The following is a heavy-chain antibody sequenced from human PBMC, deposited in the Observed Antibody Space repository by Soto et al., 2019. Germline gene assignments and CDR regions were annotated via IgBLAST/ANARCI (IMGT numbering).Heavy chain of an antibody. CDR3: AHYFYGDSEGNGFDP. D-gene: IGHD4-17*01. CDR2: IYWDDDK. V-gene: IGHV2-5*02. CDR1: GFSLSTSGVG. Sequence: QITLKESGPTLVKPTQTLTLTCTFSGFSLSTSGVGVGWIRQPPGKALEWLALIYWDDDKRYSPSLKSRLTTTKDTSKNQVVLTMTTMDPVDTATYSCAHYFYGDSEGNGFDPWGQGTLVTVSS. J-gene: IGHJ5*02.